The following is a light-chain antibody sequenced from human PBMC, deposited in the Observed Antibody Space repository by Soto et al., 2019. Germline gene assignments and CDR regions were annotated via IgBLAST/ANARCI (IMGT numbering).Light chain of an antibody. CDR1: QSVTSNY. J-gene: IGKJ1*01. CDR2: GAS. CDR3: QQYGNXXWT. V-gene: IGKV3-20*01. Sequence: EIVLTQSPGTLSLSPGERATLSCRASQSVTSNYLAWYQQRPGQAPKLLIYGASIRATGIPDTFSGGGSGTDFTLTISXLXXXDFAVYYCQQYGNXXWTFGQGTKVEIK.